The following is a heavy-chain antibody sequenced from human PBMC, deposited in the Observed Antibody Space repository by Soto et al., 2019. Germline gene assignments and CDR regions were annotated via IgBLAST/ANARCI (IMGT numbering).Heavy chain of an antibody. CDR1: GFTFSSYW. J-gene: IGHJ3*02. V-gene: IGHV3-7*01. Sequence: EVQLVESGGGLVQPGGSLRLSCAASGFTFSSYWMSWVRQAPGKGLEWVANIKQDGSEKYYVESVKGRFTISRDNAKNSLDMQMNSLRAEDTAVYYCARDFMTTVTYRIECAFDIWGQGTMVTVSS. D-gene: IGHD4-17*01. CDR3: ARDFMTTVTYRIECAFDI. CDR2: IKQDGSEK.